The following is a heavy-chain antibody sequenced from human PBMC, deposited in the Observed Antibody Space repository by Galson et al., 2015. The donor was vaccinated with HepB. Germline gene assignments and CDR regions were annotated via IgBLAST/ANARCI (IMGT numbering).Heavy chain of an antibody. V-gene: IGHV1-24*01. J-gene: IGHJ6*02. CDR3: ATRYSSGWPHYDGMDV. Sequence: SVKVSCKVSGYTLTELSMRWVRQAPGKGLEWMGGFDPEDGETIYAQKFQGRVTMTEDTSTDTAYMELSSLRSEDTAVYYCATRYSSGWPHYDGMDVWGQGTTVTVSS. CDR2: FDPEDGET. D-gene: IGHD6-19*01. CDR1: GYTLTELS.